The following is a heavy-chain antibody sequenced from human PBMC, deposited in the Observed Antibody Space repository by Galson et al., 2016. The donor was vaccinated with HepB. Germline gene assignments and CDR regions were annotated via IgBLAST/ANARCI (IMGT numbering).Heavy chain of an antibody. V-gene: IGHV6-1*01. Sequence: CAISGDSVSSKRLTWNWIRQSPSRGLEWLGRTYYRSKWYNDYAPSVKSRINIKPDTSKNQFSLQLNSVTPEDTALYFCARDIVVESAGSYHSSGMDVWGQGTTVTVSS. CDR2: TYYRSKWYN. CDR3: ARDIVVESAGSYHSSGMDV. D-gene: IGHD2-2*01. J-gene: IGHJ6*02. CDR1: GDSVSSKRLT.